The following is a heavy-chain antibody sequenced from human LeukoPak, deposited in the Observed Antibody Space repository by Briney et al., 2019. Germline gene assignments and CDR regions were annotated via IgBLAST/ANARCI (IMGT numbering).Heavy chain of an antibody. CDR2: IWYDGSNK. CDR1: GFTFSSYG. CDR3: ARDGPRGNSQFDY. Sequence: GGSLRLSCAASGFTFSSYGMHWVRQAPGKGLEWVTLIWYDGSNKYYADSVKGRLTISRDNSKNTLSLQMNSLRAEDTAVYYCARDGPRGNSQFDYWGQGTLVTVSS. J-gene: IGHJ4*02. D-gene: IGHD2/OR15-2a*01. V-gene: IGHV3-33*01.